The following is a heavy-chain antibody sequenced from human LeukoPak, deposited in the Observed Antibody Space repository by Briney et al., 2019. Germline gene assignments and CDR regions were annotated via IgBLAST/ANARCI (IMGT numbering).Heavy chain of an antibody. V-gene: IGHV3-66*02. CDR1: GFTVSSSY. Sequence: GGSLRLSCAASGFTVSSSYMSWVRQAPGKGLEWVAVLYSGGHTDYAVSVRGRFTISRDTSTNTVSLQMNSLRAEDTAYCARARCDTCGYGSWGQGTLVTVSS. J-gene: IGHJ5*02. D-gene: IGHD3-22*01. CDR3: ARARCDTCGYGS. CDR2: LYSGGHT.